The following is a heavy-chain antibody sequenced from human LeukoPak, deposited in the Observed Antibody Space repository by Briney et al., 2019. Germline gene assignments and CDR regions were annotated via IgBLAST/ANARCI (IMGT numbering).Heavy chain of an antibody. J-gene: IGHJ4*02. CDR2: IIPILGIA. V-gene: IGHV1-69*04. CDR3: ARATYGGNDY. CDR1: GGTFSSYA. D-gene: IGHD4-23*01. Sequence: GASVKVSCKASGGTFSSYAISWVRQAPGQGLEWMGRIIPILGIANYTQKFQGRVTITADKSTSTAYMELSSLRSEDTAVYYCARATYGGNDYWGQGTLVTVSS.